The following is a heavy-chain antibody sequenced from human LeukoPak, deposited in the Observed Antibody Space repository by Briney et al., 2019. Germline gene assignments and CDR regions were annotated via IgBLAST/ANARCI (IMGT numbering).Heavy chain of an antibody. J-gene: IGHJ4*02. CDR3: ARQAAAGHPIRLNFDY. V-gene: IGHV4-34*01. CDR1: GGSFSGYY. CDR2: INHSGST. Sequence: SETLSLTCAVYGGSFSGYYWSWIRQPPGKGLEWIGEINHSGSTNYNPSLKSRVTISVDTSKNQFSLKLSSVTAADTAVYYCARQAAAGHPIRLNFDYRGQGTLVTVSS. D-gene: IGHD6-13*01.